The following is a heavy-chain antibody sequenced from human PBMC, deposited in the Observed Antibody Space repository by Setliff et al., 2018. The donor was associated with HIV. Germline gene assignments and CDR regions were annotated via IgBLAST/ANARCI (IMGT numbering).Heavy chain of an antibody. D-gene: IGHD3-10*01. V-gene: IGHV4-39*01. CDR2: IFSSGSP. J-gene: IGHJ4*01. CDR3: ARHVMVLGEPNYFDT. Sequence: SETLSLTCTVSGVSISGCSSFWGWIRQSPGKGVQWIGSIFSSGSPYYNPSLKRLVTTSVDTSKNQFSLKVTSVTAGDTGVYYCARHVMVLGEPNYFDTWGHGTLVTVSS. CDR1: GVSISGCSSF.